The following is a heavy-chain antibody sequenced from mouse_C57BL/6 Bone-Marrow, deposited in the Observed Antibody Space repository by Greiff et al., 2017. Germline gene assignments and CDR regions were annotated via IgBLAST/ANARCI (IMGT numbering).Heavy chain of an antibody. CDR2: ISSGGDYI. V-gene: IGHV5-9-1*02. Sequence: EVQLVESGEGLVKPGGSLKLSCAASGFTFSSYAMSWVRQTPEKRLEWVAYISSGGDYIYYADTVKGRFTISRDNARNTLYLQMSSLKSEDTAMXYCTRAPLTPFAYWGQGTLVTVSA. D-gene: IGHD4-1*01. CDR3: TRAPLTPFAY. CDR1: GFTFSSYA. J-gene: IGHJ3*01.